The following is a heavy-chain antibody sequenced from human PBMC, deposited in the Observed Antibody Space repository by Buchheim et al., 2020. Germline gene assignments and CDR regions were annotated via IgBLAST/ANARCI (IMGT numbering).Heavy chain of an antibody. Sequence: QVQLVESGGGVVQPGGSLRLSCVASGFTFNRYGMHWVRQAPGKGLEWVAIISSDGTTKSYADSLKGRFTISRDNSNNTIHLQMNSLRAEDTGVYHCVTGPPLDAKDQMDVWGKGIT. V-gene: IGHV3-33*01. CDR2: ISSDGTTK. J-gene: IGHJ6*03. CDR3: VTGPPLDAKDQMDV. CDR1: GFTFNRYG.